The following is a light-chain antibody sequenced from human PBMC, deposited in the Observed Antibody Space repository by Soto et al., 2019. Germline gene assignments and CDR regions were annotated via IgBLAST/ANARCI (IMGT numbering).Light chain of an antibody. Sequence: EIVLTQSPGTLSLSPGERATLSCRASQSITNSYLAWYQQKPGQAPRLLVYGASSRATGIPDRFSGSGPGTDFTLTISRLEPEDFAVYYCQQYGSSRFTFGPGTKVDIK. V-gene: IGKV3-20*01. CDR3: QQYGSSRFT. CDR1: QSITNSY. CDR2: GAS. J-gene: IGKJ3*01.